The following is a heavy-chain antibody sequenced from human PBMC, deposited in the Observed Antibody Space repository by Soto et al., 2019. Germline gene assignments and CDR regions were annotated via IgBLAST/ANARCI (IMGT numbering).Heavy chain of an antibody. D-gene: IGHD2-15*01. CDR2: IIPILGIA. Sequence: QVQLVQSGAEVKKPGSSVKVSCKASGGTFSSYTISWVRQAPGQGLEWMGRIIPILGIANYAQKFQGRVTVPADKSTSTAYMGLRSLRAEDTAVYYCARDRMVWSGGSCDYNWFDPWGQGTLVTVSS. CDR3: ARDRMVWSGGSCDYNWFDP. CDR1: GGTFSSYT. J-gene: IGHJ5*02. V-gene: IGHV1-69*08.